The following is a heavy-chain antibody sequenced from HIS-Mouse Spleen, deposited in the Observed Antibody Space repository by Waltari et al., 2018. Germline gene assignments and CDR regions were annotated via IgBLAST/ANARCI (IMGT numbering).Heavy chain of an antibody. CDR1: GRSISSSSSY. J-gene: IGHJ5*02. CDR2: IYYSGST. V-gene: IGHV4-39*01. D-gene: IGHD2-21*02. CDR3: ARKRTASGWFDP. Sequence: QLQLQESGPGLVKPSETLSLTCTVSGRSISSSSSYWGWIRQPPGKGLEWIGSIYYSGSTYYNPSLKSRVTISVDTSKNQFSLKLSSVTAADTAVYYCARKRTASGWFDPWGQGTLVTVSS.